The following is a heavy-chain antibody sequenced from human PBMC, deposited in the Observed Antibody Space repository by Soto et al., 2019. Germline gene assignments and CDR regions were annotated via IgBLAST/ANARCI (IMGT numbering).Heavy chain of an antibody. J-gene: IGHJ4*02. CDR3: ARDTGYTFGSLNY. Sequence: HVELVQSGADVKKPGASVTISCKASGYTFTEYALHWVRQAPGQRLEWMGWMNAGVGNTLYSQKFQGRITITRDTSASTAYMELNSLKSEDTAIYYCARDTGYTFGSLNYWGPGTLVTVSS. V-gene: IGHV1-3*01. D-gene: IGHD5-18*01. CDR2: MNAGVGNT. CDR1: GYTFTEYA.